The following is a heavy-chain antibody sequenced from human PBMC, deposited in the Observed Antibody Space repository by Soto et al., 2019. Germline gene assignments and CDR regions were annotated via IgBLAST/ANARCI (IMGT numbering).Heavy chain of an antibody. Sequence: SETLSLTCTVSGDSISSSSYYWGWIRQPPGKGLEWIGSIFYSGSTYYNPSLKSRVTISVDTSKNQFSLNLSSVTAADTAEYYCARGAGSPTYYYGMDVWGQGTTVTVSS. CDR1: GDSISSSSYY. D-gene: IGHD2-15*01. CDR2: IFYSGST. V-gene: IGHV4-39*01. J-gene: IGHJ6*02. CDR3: ARGAGSPTYYYGMDV.